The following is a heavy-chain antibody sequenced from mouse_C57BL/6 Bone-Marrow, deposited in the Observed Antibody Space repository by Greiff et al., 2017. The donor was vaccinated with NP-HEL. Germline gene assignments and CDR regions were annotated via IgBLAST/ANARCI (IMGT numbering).Heavy chain of an antibody. J-gene: IGHJ4*01. CDR1: GYTFTSYW. CDR3: ARFPYGRPHYYAMDY. D-gene: IGHD1-1*01. Sequence: QVQLQQPGAELVKPGASVKMSCKASGYTFTSYWITWVKQRPGQGLEWIGDIYPGSGSTNYNEKFKSKATLTVDTSSSTAYMQLSSLTSEDSAVYYCARFPYGRPHYYAMDYWGQGTSVTVSS. CDR2: IYPGSGST. V-gene: IGHV1-55*01.